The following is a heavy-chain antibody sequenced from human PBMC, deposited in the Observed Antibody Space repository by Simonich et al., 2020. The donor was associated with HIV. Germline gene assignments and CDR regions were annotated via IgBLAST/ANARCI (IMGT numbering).Heavy chain of an antibody. J-gene: IGHJ4*02. CDR2: INTNTGNP. CDR1: GYSFNTNP. D-gene: IGHD3-10*01. Sequence: QVQLVQSGSELKKPGASVKVSCKASGYSFNTNPMNWVRQAPGQGLEWMGLINTNTGNPTDAQGFTRRFGLSLDTSVSTAFLQINRLKAEDTAVYFCAREGGRGSITMVRPRAFDSWGQGTLVTVSS. CDR3: AREGGRGSITMVRPRAFDS. V-gene: IGHV7-4-1*02.